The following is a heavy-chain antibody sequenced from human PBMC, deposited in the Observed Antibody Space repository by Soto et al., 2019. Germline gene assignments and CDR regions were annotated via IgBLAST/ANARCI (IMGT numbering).Heavy chain of an antibody. Sequence: QLQLQESGPGLVKPSETLSLTCTVSGGSISSSSYYWGWIRQPPGKGLEWIGSIYYSGSTYYNPSLKSRVTISVDTSKNQFSLKLSSVTAADTAVYYCARQPQLSWFDPWGQGTLVTVSS. D-gene: IGHD3-10*01. CDR3: ARQPQLSWFDP. CDR2: IYYSGST. J-gene: IGHJ5*02. CDR1: GGSISSSSYY. V-gene: IGHV4-39*01.